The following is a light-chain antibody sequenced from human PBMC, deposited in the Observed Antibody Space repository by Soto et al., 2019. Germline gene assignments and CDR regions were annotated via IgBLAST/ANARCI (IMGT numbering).Light chain of an antibody. CDR1: SSDVGGYNY. Sequence: QSALTQPASVSGSPGQSITISCTGTSSDVGGYNYVSWYQQHPGKAPKLMIYDVSNRPSGVSNRFSGSKSGNTASLTISGLQAEEEADYYRSSYTSSSTVVFGGGTKLTVL. CDR3: SSYTSSSTVV. J-gene: IGLJ2*01. V-gene: IGLV2-14*01. CDR2: DVS.